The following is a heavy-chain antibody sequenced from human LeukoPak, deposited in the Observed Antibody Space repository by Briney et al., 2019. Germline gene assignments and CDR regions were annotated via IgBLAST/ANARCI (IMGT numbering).Heavy chain of an antibody. J-gene: IGHJ6*02. D-gene: IGHD1-1*01. CDR3: ARDHPGTTGKTVLGMDV. CDR1: GDTASRTSAA. Sequence: SQTLSLTSAISGDTASRTSAASNWIRQSPSRGLEWLGRTYYRCKWYNDYAVSVKSRITSHPDTSKNQFSLQLNSVTPEDTAVYYCARDHPGTTGKTVLGMDVWGQGTTVTVSS. V-gene: IGHV6-1*01. CDR2: TYYRCKWYN.